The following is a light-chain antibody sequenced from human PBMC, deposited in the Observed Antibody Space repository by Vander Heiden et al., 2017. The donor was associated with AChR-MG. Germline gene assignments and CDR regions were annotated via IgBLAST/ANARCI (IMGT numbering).Light chain of an antibody. J-gene: IGKJ4*01. V-gene: IGKV2-28*01. CDR3: RQAEHTPGT. CDR1: QCLLHSNGNNY. CDR2: LGS. Sequence: DIVMAQSPLSLPPTPGAPASSSSRSSQCLLHSNGNNYLDWYQQKPGQAPQLLIYLGSNRASGVPERFSGSGSGTDFTLNISRVEAEDVGVYYCRQAEHTPGTFGGGTKVEIK.